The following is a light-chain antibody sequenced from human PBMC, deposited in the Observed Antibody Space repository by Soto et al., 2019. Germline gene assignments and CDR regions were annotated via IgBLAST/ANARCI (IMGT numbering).Light chain of an antibody. Sequence: EIAISPSPAALSLSPWQSAPYSCRDSQSISSNLAWYQQKPGQAPRLLIYGASTRAPDIPARFSGSGSGTEFTLTIRSLQSADFAVYYCQDHKIWPPLTFGGGTKVDIK. J-gene: IGKJ4*01. CDR1: QSISSN. CDR2: GAS. V-gene: IGKV3-15*01. CDR3: QDHKIWPPLT.